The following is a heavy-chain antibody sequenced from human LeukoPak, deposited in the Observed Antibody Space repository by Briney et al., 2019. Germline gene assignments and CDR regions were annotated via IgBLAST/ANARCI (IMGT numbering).Heavy chain of an antibody. V-gene: IGHV3-15*01. CDR3: TTVTPNFYCSSTSCYTGGYFDY. Sequence: PGGSLRLSCAASGFTFSNAWMSWVRQAPGKGLEWVGRIKSKTDGGTTDYAAPVKGRFTISRDDSKNTLYLQMNSLKTEDTAVYYCTTVTPNFYCSSTSCYTGGYFDYWGQGTLVTVSS. J-gene: IGHJ4*02. CDR1: GFTFSNAW. D-gene: IGHD2-2*02. CDR2: IKSKTDGGTT.